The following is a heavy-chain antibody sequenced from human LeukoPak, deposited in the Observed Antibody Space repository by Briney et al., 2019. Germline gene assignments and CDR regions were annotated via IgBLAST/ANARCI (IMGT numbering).Heavy chain of an antibody. V-gene: IGHV1-3*01. CDR3: ARVSPTTNKLAY. Sequence: ASVKVSCKASGYTFTSYAMHWVRQAPGQRLEWMGWINAGNGNTKYSQKFQGRVTITRDTSASTAYMELSSLRSEDTAAYYCARVSPTTNKLAYWGQGTLVTVSS. CDR2: INAGNGNT. J-gene: IGHJ4*02. CDR1: GYTFTSYA. D-gene: IGHD5-12*01.